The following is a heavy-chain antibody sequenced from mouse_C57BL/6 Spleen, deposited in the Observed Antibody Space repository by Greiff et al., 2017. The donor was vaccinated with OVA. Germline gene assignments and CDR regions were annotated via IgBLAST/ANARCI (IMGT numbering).Heavy chain of an antibody. CDR2: ISDGGSYT. V-gene: IGHV5-4*01. CDR3: ARDLDYDGGYYYDY. Sequence: EVQLVESGGGLVKPGGSLKLSCAASGFTFSSYAMSWVRQTPEKRLEWVATISDGGSYTYYPDNVKGRFTISRDNAKNNLYLQMSHLKSEDTAMYYCARDLDYDGGYYYDYWGQGTTLTVSS. J-gene: IGHJ2*01. D-gene: IGHD2-4*01. CDR1: GFTFSSYA.